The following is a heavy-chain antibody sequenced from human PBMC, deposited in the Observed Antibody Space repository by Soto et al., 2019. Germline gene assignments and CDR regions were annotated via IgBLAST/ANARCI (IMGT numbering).Heavy chain of an antibody. Sequence: AASVKVSCKTSGYTFTAYYLHWVRQAPGQGLECMGWIGPNSGVTKHAHGFQCRVTMTRDTXIRTTCMELSSLTSDDTAIYCSSKHKFKYDSWG. CDR3: SKHKFKYDS. J-gene: IGHJ5*01. CDR1: GYTFTAYY. V-gene: IGHV1-2*02. CDR2: IGPNSGVT.